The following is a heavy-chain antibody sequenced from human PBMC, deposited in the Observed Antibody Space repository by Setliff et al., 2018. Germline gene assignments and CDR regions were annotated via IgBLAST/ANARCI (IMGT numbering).Heavy chain of an antibody. J-gene: IGHJ4*02. D-gene: IGHD3-3*01. Sequence: PGGSLRLSCAASGFTVSGNCMSWVRQAPGKGLEWVSVIYSGGSTYYADSVKGRFTISRDNSKNTLYLQMNSLRAEDTAVYYCAKDPQIRFLEWLSRVYFDYWGQGTLVTVSS. CDR1: GFTVSGNC. CDR2: IYSGGST. CDR3: AKDPQIRFLEWLSRVYFDY. V-gene: IGHV3-66*01.